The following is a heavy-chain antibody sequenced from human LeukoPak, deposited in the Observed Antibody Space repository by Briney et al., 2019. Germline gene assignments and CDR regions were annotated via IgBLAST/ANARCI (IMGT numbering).Heavy chain of an antibody. CDR1: GYTFTSYA. V-gene: IGHV1-3*01. CDR3: ASPGPLLVEYYYGMDV. Sequence: GASVKVSCKASGYTFTSYAIHWVCQAPGQRLEWMGWINAGNGNTKYSQKFQGRVSITRDTSASTAYMELSSLRSEDTAVYYCASPGPLLVEYYYGMDVWGQGTTVTVSS. CDR2: INAGNGNT. D-gene: IGHD2-8*01. J-gene: IGHJ6*02.